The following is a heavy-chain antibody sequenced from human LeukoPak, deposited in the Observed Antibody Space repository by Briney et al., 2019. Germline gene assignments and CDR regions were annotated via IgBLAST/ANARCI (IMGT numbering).Heavy chain of an antibody. CDR3: ARDNDYGDYVGDY. V-gene: IGHV3-21*01. CDR2: ISSSSSYI. J-gene: IGHJ4*02. D-gene: IGHD4-17*01. Sequence: GGSLRLSCAASGFTFSSYSMNWVRQAPGKGLEWVSSISSSSSYIYYADSVKGRFTISRDNAKNSLYLQMNSLRAEDTAVYYCARDNDYGDYVGDYWGQGTLVTVSS. CDR1: GFTFSSYS.